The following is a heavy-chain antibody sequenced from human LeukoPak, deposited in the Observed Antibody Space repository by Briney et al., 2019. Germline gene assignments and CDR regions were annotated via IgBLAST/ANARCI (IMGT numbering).Heavy chain of an antibody. Sequence: GGSLRLSCAASGFTFSSYAMHWVRQAPGKGLEYVSAISSNGGSTYYANSVKGRFTISRDNSKNTLYLQMGSLRAEDMGVYYCARASGWRNDYWGQGTLVTVSS. CDR2: ISSNGGST. CDR3: ARASGWRNDY. D-gene: IGHD6-25*01. J-gene: IGHJ4*02. V-gene: IGHV3-64*01. CDR1: GFTFSSYA.